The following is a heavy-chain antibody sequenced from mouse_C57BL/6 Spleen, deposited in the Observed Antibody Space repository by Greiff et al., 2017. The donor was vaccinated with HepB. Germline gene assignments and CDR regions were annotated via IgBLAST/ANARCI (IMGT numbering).Heavy chain of an antibody. CDR1: GFTFTDYY. Sequence: EVMLVESGGGLVQPGGSLSLSCAASGFTFTDYYMSWVRQPPGKALEWLGFIRNKANGYTTEYSASVKGRFTISRDNSQSILYLQMNALRAEDSATYYCARYKGGYFDYWGQGTTLTVSS. CDR2: IRNKANGYTT. CDR3: ARYKGGYFDY. V-gene: IGHV7-3*01. J-gene: IGHJ2*01.